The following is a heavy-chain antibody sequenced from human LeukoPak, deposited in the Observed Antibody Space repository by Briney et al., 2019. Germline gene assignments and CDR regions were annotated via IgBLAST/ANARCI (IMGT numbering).Heavy chain of an antibody. D-gene: IGHD6-13*01. CDR1: GFTFSSYG. Sequence: GGSLRLSCAASGFTFSSYGMHWVRQAPGKGLEWVAFIRYDGSNQYCADSVKGRFTISRDNSKNTLYLQMNSLRAEDTAVYYCAKVKGSSWPYYFDYWGQGTLVTVSS. CDR2: IRYDGSNQ. V-gene: IGHV3-30*02. CDR3: AKVKGSSWPYYFDY. J-gene: IGHJ4*02.